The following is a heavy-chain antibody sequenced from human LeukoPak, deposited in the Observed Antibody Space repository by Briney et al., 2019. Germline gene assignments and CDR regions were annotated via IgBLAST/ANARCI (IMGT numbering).Heavy chain of an antibody. D-gene: IGHD1-26*01. CDR3: ARDISGSYRS. CDR1: GYTFTGYY. J-gene: IGHJ4*02. CDR2: INPNSGGR. V-gene: IGHV1-2*06. Sequence: ASVTVSCKASGYTFTGYYMHWVRQAPGQGLEWMGRINPNSGGRNYAQKFQGRVTMTRESSISTAYMELSRLRSDDTAVYYCARDISGSYRSWGQGTLVTVSS.